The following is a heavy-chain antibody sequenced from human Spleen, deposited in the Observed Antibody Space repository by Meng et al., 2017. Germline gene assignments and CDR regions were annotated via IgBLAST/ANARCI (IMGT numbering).Heavy chain of an antibody. Sequence: ASVKVSCKASGYTFTGYYIHWVRQAPGQGLEWMGRIHPNSGDTSYAQKFQGRVTMTRDTSISTAYMELSRLRSDDTAVYYCARGISGTSGYWGQGTLVTVSS. CDR2: IHPNSGDT. CDR1: GYTFTGYY. D-gene: IGHD1-20*01. J-gene: IGHJ4*02. CDR3: ARGISGTSGY. V-gene: IGHV1-2*06.